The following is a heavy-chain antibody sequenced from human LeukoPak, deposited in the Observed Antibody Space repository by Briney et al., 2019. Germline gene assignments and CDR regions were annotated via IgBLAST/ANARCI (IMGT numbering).Heavy chain of an antibody. Sequence: GASVKVSCKASGGTFSSYTISWVRQAPGQGLEWMGRIIPILGIANYAQKFQGRVTITADKSTSTAHMELSSLRSEDTAVYYCARGIGCPSCYTSYYYYMDVWGKGTTVTVSS. J-gene: IGHJ6*03. CDR1: GGTFSSYT. CDR3: ARGIGCPSCYTSYYYYMDV. D-gene: IGHD2-2*02. CDR2: IIPILGIA. V-gene: IGHV1-69*02.